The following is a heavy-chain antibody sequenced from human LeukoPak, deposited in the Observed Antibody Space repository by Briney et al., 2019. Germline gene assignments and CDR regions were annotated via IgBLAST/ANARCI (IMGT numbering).Heavy chain of an antibody. D-gene: IGHD2-8*01. J-gene: IGHJ4*02. Sequence: SETLSLTCAVYGGSFSGYYWSWIRQPPGKGLEWMGELNHSGSTNYNPSLKSRVTISVDTSKNQFSLKLSSVTAADTAVYYCARRARVSLPFDYWGQGTLVTVSS. CDR1: GGSFSGYY. CDR2: LNHSGST. CDR3: ARRARVSLPFDY. V-gene: IGHV4-34*01.